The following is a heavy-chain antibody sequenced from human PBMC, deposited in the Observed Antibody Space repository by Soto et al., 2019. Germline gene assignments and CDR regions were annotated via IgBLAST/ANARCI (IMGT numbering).Heavy chain of an antibody. V-gene: IGHV4-34*01. Sequence: QVQLQQWGAGLLKPSETLSLTCAVYGGSFSGYYWSWIRQPPGKGLEWIGEINHSGSTNYNPSLKSRVTISVDTSKSQFSLKLSSVTAADTAVYYCARGGLWNEVDYWGQGTLVTVSS. CDR1: GGSFSGYY. CDR3: ARGGLWNEVDY. D-gene: IGHD1-1*01. J-gene: IGHJ4*02. CDR2: INHSGST.